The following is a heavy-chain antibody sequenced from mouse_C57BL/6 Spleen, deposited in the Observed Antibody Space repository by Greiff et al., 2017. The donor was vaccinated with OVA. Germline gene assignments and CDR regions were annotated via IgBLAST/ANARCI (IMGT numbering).Heavy chain of an antibody. CDR2: IYPGDGDT. CDR3: ASTTVVATDWYFDV. D-gene: IGHD1-1*01. V-gene: IGHV1-82*01. J-gene: IGHJ1*03. Sequence: VQLQQSGPELVKPGASVKISCKASGYAFSSSWMNWVKQRPGKGLEWIGRIYPGDGDTNYNGKFKGKATLTADKSSSTAYMQLSSLTSEDSAVYFCASTTVVATDWYFDVWGTGTTVTVSS. CDR1: GYAFSSSW.